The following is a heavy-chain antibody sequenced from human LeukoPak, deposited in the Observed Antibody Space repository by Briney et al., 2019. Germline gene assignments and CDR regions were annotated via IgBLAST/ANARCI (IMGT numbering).Heavy chain of an antibody. D-gene: IGHD1-1*01. J-gene: IGHJ4*02. CDR1: GGSISSSSYS. CDR3: ARVRKTRSPKGYFDY. Sequence: SETLSLTCTVSGGSISSSSYSWGWIRQPPGKGLEWIGSIYYSGSTYYNPSLKSRVTISVDTSKNQFCLKLSSVTAADTAVYYCARVRKTRSPKGYFDYWGQGTLVTVSS. CDR2: IYYSGST. V-gene: IGHV4-39*01.